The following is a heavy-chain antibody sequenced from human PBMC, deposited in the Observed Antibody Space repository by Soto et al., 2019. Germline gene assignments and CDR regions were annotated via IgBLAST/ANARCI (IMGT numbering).Heavy chain of an antibody. CDR3: ARGSWKWLLRLGNWFDP. V-gene: IGHV4-34*01. D-gene: IGHD3-22*01. CDR1: GGSFSGYY. J-gene: IGHJ5*02. CDR2: INHSGST. Sequence: LETLSLTCAVYGGSFSGYYWSWIRQPPGKGLEWIGEINHSGSTNYNPSLKSRVTISVDTSKNQFSLKLSSVTAADTAVYYCARGSWKWLLRLGNWFDPWGQGTLVTVSS.